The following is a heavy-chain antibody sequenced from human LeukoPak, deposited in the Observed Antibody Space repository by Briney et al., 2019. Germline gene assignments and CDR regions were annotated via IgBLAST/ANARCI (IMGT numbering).Heavy chain of an antibody. CDR3: ARGLVYSGSLDY. J-gene: IGHJ4*02. D-gene: IGHD1-26*01. Sequence: GRSLRLSCAASGSTFSSYGMHWVRQAPGKGLEWVAVIWYDGSNKYYADSVKGRFTISRDNSKNTLYLQMNSLRAEDTAVYYCARGLVYSGSLDYWGQGTLVTVSS. CDR2: IWYDGSNK. CDR1: GSTFSSYG. V-gene: IGHV3-33*01.